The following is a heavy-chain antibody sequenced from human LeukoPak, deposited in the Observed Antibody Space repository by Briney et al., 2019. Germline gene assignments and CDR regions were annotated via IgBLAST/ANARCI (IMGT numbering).Heavy chain of an antibody. Sequence: TGGSLRLSCAVSGFTFSNYWMHWVRQAPGKGLVWVSCISSDGGSTNYADSVKGRFSISRDNAKNTLYLHMNSLRAEDTALYYCARPMISVMSLGADFWGQGSLVTVSS. D-gene: IGHD3/OR15-3a*01. CDR3: ARPMISVMSLGADF. V-gene: IGHV3-74*01. CDR2: ISSDGGST. CDR1: GFTFSNYW. J-gene: IGHJ4*02.